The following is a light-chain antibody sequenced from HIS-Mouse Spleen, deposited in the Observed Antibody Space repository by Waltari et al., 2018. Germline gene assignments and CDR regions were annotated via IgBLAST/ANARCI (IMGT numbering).Light chain of an antibody. Sequence: QSVLTQPPSVSGAPGQRVTIPCTGRSSNLGAGYDVPWYQQLPGTAPKLLSYGNSNRPSGVPDRFSGSKSGTSASLAITGLQAEDEADYYCQSYDSSLSGDVVFGGGTKLTVL. CDR3: QSYDSSLSGDVV. CDR2: GNS. V-gene: IGLV1-40*01. J-gene: IGLJ2*01. CDR1: SSNLGAGYD.